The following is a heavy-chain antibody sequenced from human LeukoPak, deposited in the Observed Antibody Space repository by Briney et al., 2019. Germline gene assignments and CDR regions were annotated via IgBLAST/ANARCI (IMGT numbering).Heavy chain of an antibody. CDR1: GYSFTSYW. D-gene: IGHD2-15*01. V-gene: IGHV5-51*01. Sequence: GESLKISCKGSGYSFTSYWIGWVRQMPGKGLEWMGIIYPGDSNTRYSPSFQGQVTISADKSISTAYLRWSSLKASDTAMYYCARHGRVVVVANHGMDVWGKGTTVTVSS. J-gene: IGHJ6*04. CDR3: ARHGRVVVVANHGMDV. CDR2: IYPGDSNT.